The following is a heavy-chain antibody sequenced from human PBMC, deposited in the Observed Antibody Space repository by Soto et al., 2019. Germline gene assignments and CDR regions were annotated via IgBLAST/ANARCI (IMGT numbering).Heavy chain of an antibody. Sequence: QVQLQESGPGLVKPSQTLSLTCTVSGGSISSGGYYWSWIRQHPGKGLEWIGYIYYSGSTYYNPSLKRRVTISVDTSKNQFSLKLSSVTAADTAVYYCARTKRRYGDYEANDYWGQGTLVTVSS. J-gene: IGHJ4*02. CDR1: GGSISSGGYY. CDR2: IYYSGST. V-gene: IGHV4-31*03. D-gene: IGHD4-17*01. CDR3: ARTKRRYGDYEANDY.